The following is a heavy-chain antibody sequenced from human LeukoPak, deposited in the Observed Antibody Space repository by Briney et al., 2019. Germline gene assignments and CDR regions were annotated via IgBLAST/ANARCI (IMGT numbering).Heavy chain of an antibody. Sequence: PSETLSLTCAVSGGSFSGYYWSWIRQPPGKGLEWIGEINHSGSTNYNPSLKSRVTISVDTSKNQFSLKLSSVTAADTAVYYCARVAGYCSSTSCSPFDYWGQGTLVTVSS. CDR2: INHSGST. J-gene: IGHJ4*02. CDR3: ARVAGYCSSTSCSPFDY. CDR1: GGSFSGYY. D-gene: IGHD2-2*01. V-gene: IGHV4-34*01.